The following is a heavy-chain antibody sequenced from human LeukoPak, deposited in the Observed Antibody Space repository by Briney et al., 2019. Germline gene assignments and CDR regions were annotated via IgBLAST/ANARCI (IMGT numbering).Heavy chain of an antibody. CDR3: ARLRDDNGAWYYFDS. Sequence: SETLSLTCTVSGASIRNSTYYWGWIRQPPGKGLEWIGMLVYSGSTYYSPSLEKRVTISLDTSKNQFSLKLSSVTAADTAVYFCARLRDDNGAWYYFDSWGQGTLVTVSS. CDR1: GASIRNSTYY. D-gene: IGHD2-8*01. CDR2: LVYSGST. V-gene: IGHV4-39*01. J-gene: IGHJ4*02.